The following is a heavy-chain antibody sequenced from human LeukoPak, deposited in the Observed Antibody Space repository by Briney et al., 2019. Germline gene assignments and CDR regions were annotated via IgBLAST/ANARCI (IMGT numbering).Heavy chain of an antibody. V-gene: IGHV4-39*01. CDR3: ARTAGTPRFDY. CDR2: GYYNGNT. J-gene: IGHJ4*02. CDR1: CGSVSIRVYY. Sequence: PSETLSLTYTVCCGSVSIRVYYGGWIRQPRGERLEWIVTGYYNGNTYYNPSRHSPVIISIAPSKPPFSLKLTSVPPPAPAVYSCARTAGTPRFDYWGPGILVTVSS. D-gene: IGHD1-7*01.